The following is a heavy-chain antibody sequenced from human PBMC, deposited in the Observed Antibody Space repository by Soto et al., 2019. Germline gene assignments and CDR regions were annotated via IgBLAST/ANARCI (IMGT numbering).Heavy chain of an antibody. D-gene: IGHD1-26*01. V-gene: IGHV1-58*01. J-gene: IGHJ2*01. CDR1: GFTFTSSA. Sequence: SVKVSCKASGFTFTSSAVQWVRQARGQRLEWIGWIVVGSGNTNYAQKFQERVTITRDMSTSTAYMELSSLRSEDTAVYYCAATPPRIVGATRRYWYFDLWGRGTLVTVSS. CDR3: AATPPRIVGATRRYWYFDL. CDR2: IVVGSGNT.